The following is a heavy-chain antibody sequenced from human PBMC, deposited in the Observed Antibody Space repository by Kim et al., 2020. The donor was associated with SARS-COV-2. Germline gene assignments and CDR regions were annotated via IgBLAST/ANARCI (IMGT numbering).Heavy chain of an antibody. CDR2: IYPGDSDT. CDR3: ARLSSGTYSGRYFDY. V-gene: IGHV5-51*01. D-gene: IGHD1-26*01. Sequence: GESLKISCKGSGYTFTNFWIGCVRQMPGKGLEWMGIIYPGDSDTKYSPSFQGQVTISADRSVSTAHLQWSSLKASDTAMYYCARLSSGTYSGRYFDYWGQGTLVTVSS. CDR1: GYTFTNFW. J-gene: IGHJ4*02.